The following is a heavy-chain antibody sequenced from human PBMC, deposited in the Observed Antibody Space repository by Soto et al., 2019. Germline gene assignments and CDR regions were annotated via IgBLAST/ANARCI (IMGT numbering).Heavy chain of an antibody. V-gene: IGHV3-23*01. CDR3: AKDSSSWYQHGPHFDY. J-gene: IGHJ4*02. CDR1: GFTFSSYA. D-gene: IGHD6-13*01. CDR2: ISGSGGST. Sequence: EVQLLESGGGLVQPGGSLRLSCAASGFTFSSYAMSWVRQAPGKGLEWVSAISGSGGSTYYADSVKGRFTISRDNSKNTLYLQMNSLRAEDTAVYYCAKDSSSWYQHGPHFDYWGQGTLVTVSS.